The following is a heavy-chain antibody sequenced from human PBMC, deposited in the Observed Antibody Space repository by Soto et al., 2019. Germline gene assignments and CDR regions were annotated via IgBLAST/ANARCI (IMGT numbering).Heavy chain of an antibody. J-gene: IGHJ6*02. CDR3: ARDPYEDIVVVVADGMDV. CDR2: IWYDGSNK. D-gene: IGHD2-15*01. V-gene: IGHV3-33*01. CDR1: GFTFSSYG. Sequence: GGSLRLSCAASGFTFSSYGMHWVRQAPGKGLEWVAVIWYDGSNKYYADSVKGRFTISRDNSKNTLYLQMNSLRAEDTAVYYCARDPYEDIVVVVADGMDVWGQGTTVTVSS.